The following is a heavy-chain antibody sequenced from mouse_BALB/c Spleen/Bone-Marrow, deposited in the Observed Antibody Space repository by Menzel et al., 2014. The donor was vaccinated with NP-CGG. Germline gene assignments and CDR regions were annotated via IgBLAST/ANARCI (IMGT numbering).Heavy chain of an antibody. CDR1: GYSFTGYN. J-gene: IGHJ4*01. CDR2: INPYYGST. Sequence: KLQESGPELEKPGASVKISCKTSGYSFTGYNMNWVTQRNGKSLAWIGNINPYYGSTGYNQRFKGKATLTVDQSSSTAFMQLKGLTSEDSAVYYCARSDGINFAMDFWSQGPSVTVSS. V-gene: IGHV1S135*01. D-gene: IGHD2-3*01. CDR3: ARSDGINFAMDF.